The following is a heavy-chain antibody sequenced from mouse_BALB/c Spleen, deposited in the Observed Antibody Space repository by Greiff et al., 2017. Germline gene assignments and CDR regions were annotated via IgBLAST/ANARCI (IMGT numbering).Heavy chain of an antibody. Sequence: EVKLVESGGGLVKPGGSLKLSCAASGFTFSDYYMYWVRQTPEKRLEWVATISDGGSYTYYPDSVKGRFTISRDNAKNNLYLQMSSLKSEDTAMYYCARWLLRGYYAMDYWGQGTSVTVSS. V-gene: IGHV5-4*02. CDR2: ISDGGSYT. D-gene: IGHD2-3*01. CDR3: ARWLLRGYYAMDY. J-gene: IGHJ4*01. CDR1: GFTFSDYY.